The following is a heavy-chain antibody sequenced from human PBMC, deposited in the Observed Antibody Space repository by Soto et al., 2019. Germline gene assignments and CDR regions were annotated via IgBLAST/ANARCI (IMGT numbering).Heavy chain of an antibody. CDR2: IDPSDSQT. CDR3: ARQIYDSDTGPNFQYYFDS. D-gene: IGHD3-22*01. V-gene: IGHV5-10-1*01. Sequence: GESLKISCKVSGYSFAGYWITWVRQKPGKGLEWMGRIDPSDSQTYYSPSFRGHVTISVTKSITTVFLQWSSLRASDTAMYYCARQIYDSDTGPNFQYYFDSWGQGTPVTVSS. J-gene: IGHJ4*02. CDR1: GYSFAGYW.